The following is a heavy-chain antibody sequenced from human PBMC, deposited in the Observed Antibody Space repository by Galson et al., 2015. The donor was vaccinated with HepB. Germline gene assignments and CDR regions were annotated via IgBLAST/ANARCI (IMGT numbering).Heavy chain of an antibody. D-gene: IGHD1-1*01. CDR3: LLSNWNDVLFDY. V-gene: IGHV1-2*02. CDR1: GYTFTGYY. CDR2: INPNSGGT. J-gene: IGHJ4*02. Sequence: SVKVSCKASGYTFTGYYMHWVRQAPGQGLEWMGWINPNSGGTNYAQKFQGRVTMTRDTSISTAYIELSRLRSDDTAVYYCLLSNWNDVLFDYWGQGTLVTVSS.